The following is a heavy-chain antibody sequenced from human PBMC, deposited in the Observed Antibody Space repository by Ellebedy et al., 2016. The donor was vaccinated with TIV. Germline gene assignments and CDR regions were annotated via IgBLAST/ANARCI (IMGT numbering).Heavy chain of an antibody. V-gene: IGHV1-2*02. Sequence: ASVKVSCKASGYTFTGYYMHWVRQAPGQGLEWMGWINPYSAVTKYAENFQGSMTMTRDTSINTAHMELTMLTSDDTAVYYCARGSRTGFYNGLDVWGQGTTVSVSS. CDR1: GYTFTGYY. J-gene: IGHJ6*02. CDR2: INPYSAVT. CDR3: ARGSRTGFYNGLDV.